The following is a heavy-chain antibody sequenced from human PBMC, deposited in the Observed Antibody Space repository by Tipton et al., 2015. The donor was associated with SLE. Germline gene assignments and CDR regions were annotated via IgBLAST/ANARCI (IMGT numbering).Heavy chain of an antibody. D-gene: IGHD6-13*01. J-gene: IGHJ5*02. CDR2: LYHRGST. Sequence: LRLSCAVSGYSITSGDYWGWIRQPPGKGLEWVGRLYHRGSTYYNPSLKSRVTISTDTPKNEIYLKLTSVTATDTAVYFCARDPYDSTWRNGWFDPWGQGTLVTVSS. CDR1: GYSITSGDY. CDR3: ARDPYDSTWRNGWFDP. V-gene: IGHV4-38-2*02.